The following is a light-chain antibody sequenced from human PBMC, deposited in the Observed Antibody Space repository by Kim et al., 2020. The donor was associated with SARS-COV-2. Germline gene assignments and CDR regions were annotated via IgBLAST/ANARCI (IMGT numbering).Light chain of an antibody. CDR3: QVWDTNTVV. CDR1: NIASKN. V-gene: IGLV3-9*01. CDR2: RDR. Sequence: SYELTQPLSVSVALGQTATITCVGDNIASKNVQWYQQRPGQAPVLVIYRDRSRPSGIPERFSGSNSWNTATLTISGAQAGDEADFYCQVWDTNTVVFGGGTKLTVL. J-gene: IGLJ3*02.